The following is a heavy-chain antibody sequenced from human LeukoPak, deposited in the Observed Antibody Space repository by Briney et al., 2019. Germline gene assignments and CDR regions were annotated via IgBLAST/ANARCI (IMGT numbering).Heavy chain of an antibody. CDR3: ARDEPSPDSTDLDY. D-gene: IGHD2/OR15-2a*01. J-gene: IGHJ4*02. CDR1: GFTVSSNS. CDR2: IYSGGST. Sequence: GGSLRLSCAASGFTVSSNSMTWVRQAPGKGLEWVSVIYSGGSTYYADSVKGRFTISRDKNTLYLQMNSLRADDTAVYYCARDEPSPDSTDLDYWGQGTLVTVSS. V-gene: IGHV3-66*01.